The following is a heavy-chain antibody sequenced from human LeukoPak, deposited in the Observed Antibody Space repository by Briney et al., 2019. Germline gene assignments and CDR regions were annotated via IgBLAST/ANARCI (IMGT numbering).Heavy chain of an antibody. CDR2: ITPILGTA. Sequence: SVKVSCKASGYTFTSYAMNWVRQAPGQGLEWMGWITPILGTANYAQKFQGRVTINADQSTSTAYMELSSLRSEDTAVYYCARSLIDYGGSYDAFDIWGQGTMVTISS. CDR3: ARSLIDYGGSYDAFDI. CDR1: GYTFTSYA. J-gene: IGHJ3*02. D-gene: IGHD4-23*01. V-gene: IGHV1-69*10.